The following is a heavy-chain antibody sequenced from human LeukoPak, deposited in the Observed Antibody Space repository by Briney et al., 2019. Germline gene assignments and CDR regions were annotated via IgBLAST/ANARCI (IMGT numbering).Heavy chain of an antibody. D-gene: IGHD6-19*01. J-gene: IGHJ4*02. V-gene: IGHV3-33*01. CDR2: IWYDGSNK. CDR1: GFTFSSYG. CDR3: AREAVAGMCLDY. Sequence: GGSLRLSCAASGFTFSSYGMHWVRQAPGKGLEWVAVIWYDGSNKYYADSVKGRFTISRDNSKNTLYLQMNSLRAEDTAVYYCAREAVAGMCLDYWGQGTLVTVSS.